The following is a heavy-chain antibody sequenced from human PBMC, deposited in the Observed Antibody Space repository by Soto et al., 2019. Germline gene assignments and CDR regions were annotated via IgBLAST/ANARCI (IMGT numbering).Heavy chain of an antibody. V-gene: IGHV4-34*01. CDR1: GGSFSGYQ. Sequence: PSETLSLTCAVYGGSFSGYQWAWIRQAPGRGLEWIGEINHGGRATHNPSLRSRVTISVDTSKNQFSLKLKSVTAADTAVYYCARGRRPSVTHDPVAGTLGWFDPWGKGTLVTVSS. CDR3: ARGRRPSVTHDPVAGTLGWFDP. J-gene: IGHJ5*02. CDR2: INHGGRA. D-gene: IGHD6-19*01.